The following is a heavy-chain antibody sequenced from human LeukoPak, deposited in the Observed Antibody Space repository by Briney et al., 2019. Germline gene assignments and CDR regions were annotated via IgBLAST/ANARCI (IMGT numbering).Heavy chain of an antibody. V-gene: IGHV1-2*02. D-gene: IGHD3-22*01. CDR1: GYTFTGYY. J-gene: IGHJ4*02. Sequence: GASVKVSCKASGYTFTGYYMHWVRQAPGQGLEWMGWINPNSGGTNYAQKFQGRVTMTRDTSISTAYMELSRLRSDDTAVYYCARADYYDSSDLDYWGQGTLVTVSS. CDR3: ARADYYDSSDLDY. CDR2: INPNSGGT.